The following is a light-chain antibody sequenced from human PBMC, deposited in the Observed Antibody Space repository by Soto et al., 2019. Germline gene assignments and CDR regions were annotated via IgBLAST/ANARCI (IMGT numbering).Light chain of an antibody. J-gene: IGLJ3*02. Sequence: QSALTPPRSVSGSPGQSVTISCTGTNSDVGGYNFVSWYQQLPGKAPKLMISAVSQRPSGVPDRFSGSKSGNTASLTISGLQADDEADYFCCSYKASDIWVFGGGTKVTVL. CDR1: NSDVGGYNF. CDR3: CSYKASDIWV. CDR2: AVS. V-gene: IGLV2-11*01.